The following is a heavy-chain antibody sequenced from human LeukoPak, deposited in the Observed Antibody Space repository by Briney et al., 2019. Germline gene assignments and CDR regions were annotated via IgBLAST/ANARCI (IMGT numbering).Heavy chain of an antibody. J-gene: IGHJ5*02. CDR3: AIGYDSSGPPTPP. Sequence: ASVKVSCKASGYSFTGYYLHWLGQAPGQGREWRGWINPNIDGTNYANKFQGRVTMTRDTSIGTAYLELSRLRSDDTAMYYCAIGYDSSGPPTPPWGQGTLVTVSS. D-gene: IGHD3-22*01. CDR1: GYSFTGYY. CDR2: INPNIDGT. V-gene: IGHV1-2*02.